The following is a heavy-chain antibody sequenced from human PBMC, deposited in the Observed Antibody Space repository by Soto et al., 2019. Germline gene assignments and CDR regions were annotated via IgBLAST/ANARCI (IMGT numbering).Heavy chain of an antibody. CDR3: AKRPRALLTFDY. CDR1: GFIFSNYV. CDR2: ISDVGGTS. Sequence: EVQLVDSGGGLVQPGGSLRLSCAASGFIFSNYVMSWVRQAPGKGLEWVSSISDVGGTSYYADSVKGRFTISRDNSKNTLYLQMNSLRAEDTAIYYCAKRPRALLTFDYWGQGTLVTVSS. D-gene: IGHD1-26*01. V-gene: IGHV3-23*04. J-gene: IGHJ4*02.